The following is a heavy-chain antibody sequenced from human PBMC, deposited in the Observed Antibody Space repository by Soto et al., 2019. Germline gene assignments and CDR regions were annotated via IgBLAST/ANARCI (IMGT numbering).Heavy chain of an antibody. CDR1: GFTFSSYA. J-gene: IGHJ4*02. V-gene: IGHV3-30-3*01. CDR2: ISYDGSNK. Sequence: QVQLVESGGGVVQPGRSLRLSCAASGFTFSSYAMHWVRQAPGKGLEWVAVISYDGSNKYYADSVKGRFTISRDNXKXXLYLQMNSLRAEDTAVYYCAREGGPEGAMVRPFDYWGQGTLVTVSS. D-gene: IGHD3-10*01. CDR3: AREGGPEGAMVRPFDY.